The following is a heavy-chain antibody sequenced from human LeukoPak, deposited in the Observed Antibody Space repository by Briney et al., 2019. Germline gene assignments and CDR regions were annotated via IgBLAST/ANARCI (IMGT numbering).Heavy chain of an antibody. CDR3: ARDSRDKLRFLEWFHETLDF. V-gene: IGHV3-30-3*01. CDR1: GFSLRNNA. D-gene: IGHD3-3*01. Sequence: GGSRRPSGPPSGFSLRNNAMHWARQPPGKGLEWVPVISVGGTNKNYADSVKGRFTIFRDKSKSTLYLQMHSLRAEDTAVYYCARDSRDKLRFLEWFHETLDFWGQGTLVTVSS. J-gene: IGHJ4*02. CDR2: ISVGGTNK.